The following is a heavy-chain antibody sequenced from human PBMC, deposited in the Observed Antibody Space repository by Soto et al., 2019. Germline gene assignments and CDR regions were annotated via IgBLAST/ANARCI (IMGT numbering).Heavy chain of an antibody. V-gene: IGHV3-66*01. Sequence: GGSLRLSCAASGFTVSNNYMSWVRQAPGKGLEWVSVIFSGGSTNYVDSVKGRFTISRDNAKNSLYLQMNSLRAEDTAVYYCAIIAVAADDAFDIWGQGTMVTVSS. CDR1: GFTVSNNY. CDR3: AIIAVAADDAFDI. J-gene: IGHJ3*02. CDR2: IFSGGST. D-gene: IGHD6-19*01.